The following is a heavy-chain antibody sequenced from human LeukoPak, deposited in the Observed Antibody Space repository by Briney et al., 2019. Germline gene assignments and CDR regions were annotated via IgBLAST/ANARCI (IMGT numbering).Heavy chain of an antibody. CDR1: GGSISSYY. Sequence: SETLSLTCTVSGGSISSYYWSWIRQPAGKGLEGIGRIYTSGSTNYNPSLKSRVTMSVDTSKNQFSLKLSSVTAADTAMYYCARDAGVLYYYDSSGYYTDPAFDYWGQGTLLTVSS. D-gene: IGHD3-22*01. J-gene: IGHJ4*02. CDR3: ARDAGVLYYYDSSGYYTDPAFDY. CDR2: IYTSGST. V-gene: IGHV4-4*07.